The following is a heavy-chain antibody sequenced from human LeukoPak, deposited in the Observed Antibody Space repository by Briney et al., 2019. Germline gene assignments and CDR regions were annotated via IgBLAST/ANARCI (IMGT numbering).Heavy chain of an antibody. Sequence: SETLSLTCAVYGGSFSGYYWSWIRQPPGKGLEWIGEINHSGSTNYNPSLKSRVTISVDTSKNQFSLKLSSVTAADTAVYYCARTYSSGWRIYYYYGMDVWGQGTTVTVSS. V-gene: IGHV4-34*01. D-gene: IGHD6-19*01. CDR1: GGSFSGYY. J-gene: IGHJ6*02. CDR2: INHSGST. CDR3: ARTYSSGWRIYYYYGMDV.